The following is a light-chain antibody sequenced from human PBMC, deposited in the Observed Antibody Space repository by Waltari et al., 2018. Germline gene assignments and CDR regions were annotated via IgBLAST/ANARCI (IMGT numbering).Light chain of an antibody. CDR1: STDVGGYKY. CDR3: NSYTSYSTPFV. V-gene: IGLV2-14*01. CDR2: EVT. Sequence: QSAPTQPASVSGSPGQSITLSCTGTSTDVGGYKYVSWYRQYPGKAPRLMIYEVTNRPSGVSNRFSGSKSGNTASLTISGLQAEDEADYYCNSYTSYSTPFVFGTGTKVTV. J-gene: IGLJ1*01.